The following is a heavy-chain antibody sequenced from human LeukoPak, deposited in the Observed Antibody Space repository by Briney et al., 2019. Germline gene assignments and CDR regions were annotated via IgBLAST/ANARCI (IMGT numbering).Heavy chain of an antibody. J-gene: IGHJ4*02. Sequence: ASVKVSCKAPGYTFTNYGITWVRQAPGQGLEWMGWISAYNGNTNYAQKLQGRVTMTTDTHTSTAYMELRSLRSDDTAVYYCARGPRYSPDYWGQGTLITVSS. CDR1: GYTFTNYG. CDR3: ARGPRYSPDY. D-gene: IGHD1-1*01. V-gene: IGHV1-18*01. CDR2: ISAYNGNT.